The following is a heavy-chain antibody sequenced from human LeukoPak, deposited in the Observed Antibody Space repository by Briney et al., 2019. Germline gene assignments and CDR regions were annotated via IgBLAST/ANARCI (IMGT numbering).Heavy chain of an antibody. CDR2: IKRIIDGGTT. CDR1: GFTFSNTW. D-gene: IGHD6-19*01. Sequence: MSGGSLRLSCAASGFTFSNTWMNWVRQAPGKGLEWVGRIKRIIDGGTTDYAPPVKGRFTISRDDSKNTLYLQMNSLKTEDTAVYYCATGTEQQWLSLDYWGQGTLVTVSS. CDR3: ATGTEQQWLSLDY. V-gene: IGHV3-15*01. J-gene: IGHJ4*02.